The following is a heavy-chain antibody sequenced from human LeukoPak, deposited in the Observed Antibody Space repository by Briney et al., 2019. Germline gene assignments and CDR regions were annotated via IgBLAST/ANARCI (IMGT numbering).Heavy chain of an antibody. V-gene: IGHV1-69*13. Sequence: SVKVSCKASGGTFSSYAISWVRQAPGQGLEWMGGIIPIFGTANYAQMFQGRVTITADESTSTAYMGLSSLRSEDTAVYYCALWFGEFYYFDYWGQGTLVTVSS. J-gene: IGHJ4*02. CDR3: ALWFGEFYYFDY. CDR2: IIPIFGTA. D-gene: IGHD3-10*01. CDR1: GGTFSSYA.